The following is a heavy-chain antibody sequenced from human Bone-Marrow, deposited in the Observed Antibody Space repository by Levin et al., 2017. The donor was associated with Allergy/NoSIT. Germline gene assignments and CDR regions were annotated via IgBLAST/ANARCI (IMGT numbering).Heavy chain of an antibody. D-gene: IGHD4-17*01. CDR1: GDSISSGSYS. J-gene: IGHJ5*02. CDR2: IYHNGNT. CDR3: ARSRVGGDYWGYSWIDP. V-gene: IGHV4-30-2*01. Sequence: PSETLSLTCAVSGDSISSGSYSWSWIRQPPGKGLEWIGYIYHNGNTYYNPSLESRVTISIDRSKNQVSLRLTSVTAADTAVDYWARSRVGGDYWGYSWIDPWGQGTLVTVSS.